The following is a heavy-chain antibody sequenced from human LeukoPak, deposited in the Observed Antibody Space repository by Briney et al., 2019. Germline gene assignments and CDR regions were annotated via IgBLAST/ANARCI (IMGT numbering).Heavy chain of an antibody. Sequence: GGSLRLSCAASGFTFSAYRMSWFRQAPGKGLEWVGFIRSKAYGGTTEYAASVKGRFTISRDDSKSIAYLQMNSLKTEDTAVYYCTRDEDQLLLIYYYGMDVWGQGTTVTVSS. D-gene: IGHD2-2*01. CDR3: TRDEDQLLLIYYYGMDV. V-gene: IGHV3-49*03. CDR1: GFTFSAYR. CDR2: IRSKAYGGTT. J-gene: IGHJ6*02.